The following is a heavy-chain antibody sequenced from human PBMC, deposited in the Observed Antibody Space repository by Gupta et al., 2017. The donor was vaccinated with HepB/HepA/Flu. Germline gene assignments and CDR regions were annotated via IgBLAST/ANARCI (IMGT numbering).Heavy chain of an antibody. CDR1: GFTVSSYA. D-gene: IGHD3-10*01. V-gene: IGHV3-23*01. J-gene: IGHJ4*02. CDR2: ISGSGGST. CDR3: AKREHYYGSGSPGWCFHY. Sequence: EVQLLGSGGGLVQPGGSLRLSCAPSGFTVSSYAMSWVRQAPGKGLEWVSAISGSGGSTYDADSVKGRFTISRDNSKNTLYLQMNSLRAEDTAVYYCAKREHYYGSGSPGWCFHYWGQGALVTVSS.